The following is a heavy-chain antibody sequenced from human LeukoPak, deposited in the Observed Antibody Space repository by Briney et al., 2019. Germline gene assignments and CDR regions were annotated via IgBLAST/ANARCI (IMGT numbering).Heavy chain of an antibody. CDR1: GYTLTELS. J-gene: IGHJ3*02. Sequence: ASVKVSCKVSGYTLTELSMHWVRQAPGKGLEWMGGFDPEDGETIYAQKFQGRVTMTEDTSTDTAYMELSSLRSEDTAVYYCATQSIAAAGTGAFDIWGQGTMVTVSS. CDR2: FDPEDGET. V-gene: IGHV1-24*01. CDR3: ATQSIAAAGTGAFDI. D-gene: IGHD6-13*01.